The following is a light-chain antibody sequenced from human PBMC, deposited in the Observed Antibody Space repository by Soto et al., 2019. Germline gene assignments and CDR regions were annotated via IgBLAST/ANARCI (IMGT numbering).Light chain of an antibody. CDR3: MQALQPEFT. CDR1: QSLLHSNGYNY. V-gene: IGKV2-28*01. J-gene: IGKJ3*01. CDR2: LGS. Sequence: DIVMTQSPLSLPVTPGEPASISCRSSQSLLHSNGYNYLDWYLQKPGQSPQLLIYLGSNRASGVPDRFSGSGSGTDFTLTISRVEAEDVGVYYCMQALQPEFTFGPGTKVDIK.